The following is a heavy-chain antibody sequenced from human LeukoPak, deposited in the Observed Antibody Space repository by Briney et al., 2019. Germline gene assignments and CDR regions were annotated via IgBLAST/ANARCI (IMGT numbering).Heavy chain of an antibody. Sequence: GGSLRLSCAASGFTFSHYGMHWVRQAPGKGLEWVAVIWSDATNQYYSDSVKGRFTISRDNFKRTVSLQMNSLRAEDTAVYYCVKDAQRGFDYSNSLQHWGRGSLVTVSS. D-gene: IGHD4-11*01. CDR2: IWSDATNQ. V-gene: IGHV3-33*06. J-gene: IGHJ4*02. CDR1: GFTFSHYG. CDR3: VKDAQRGFDYSNSLQH.